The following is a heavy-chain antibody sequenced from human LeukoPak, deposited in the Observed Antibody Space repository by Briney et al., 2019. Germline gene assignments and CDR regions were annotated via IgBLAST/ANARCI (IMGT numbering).Heavy chain of an antibody. CDR3: ARDGGSGSGSYYMAY. Sequence: SQTLSLTCTVSGGSTSSGGYNWNWIRQHPGKGLEWIGYIHYSGSTSYNPSLKSRVIISVDTSKNQFSLKLSSVTAADSAVYYCARDGGSGSGSYYMAYWGQGSLVTVSS. CDR1: GGSTSSGGYN. CDR2: IHYSGST. V-gene: IGHV4-31*03. D-gene: IGHD3-10*01. J-gene: IGHJ4*02.